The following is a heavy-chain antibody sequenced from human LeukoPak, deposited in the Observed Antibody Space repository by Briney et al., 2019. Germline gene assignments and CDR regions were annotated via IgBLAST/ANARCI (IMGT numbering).Heavy chain of an antibody. J-gene: IGHJ4*02. CDR2: IFGRGGSA. CDR1: GFNFGSYA. D-gene: IGHD2-15*01. CDR3: AKTTTGYSSGRYPAWPIDY. Sequence: GGSLKLSRSTSGFNFGSYAMYLVRQAPRKGLEVGPGIFGRGGSAHYADSVKGRFTISRDNSKNTVYLQMDSLRAEDTATYYCAKTTTGYSSGRYPAWPIDYWGQGTLVTVSS. V-gene: IGHV3-23*01.